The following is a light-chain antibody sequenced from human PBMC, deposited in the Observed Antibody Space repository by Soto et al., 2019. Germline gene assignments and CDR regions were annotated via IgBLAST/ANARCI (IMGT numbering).Light chain of an antibody. Sequence: DLQMTQSPSSLSASVGDRVTVTCQARQDLSNDLNWYQQKPGKAPKLLIYGASNLETGVPSRFSGSGCGTDFTFTISSLQPEDLATYYCQQYHDLPYSFGQGTKLDIK. V-gene: IGKV1-33*01. CDR2: GAS. J-gene: IGKJ2*01. CDR3: QQYHDLPYS. CDR1: QDLSND.